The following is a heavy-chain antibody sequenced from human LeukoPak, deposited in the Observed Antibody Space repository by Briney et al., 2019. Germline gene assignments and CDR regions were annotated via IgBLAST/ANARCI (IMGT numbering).Heavy chain of an antibody. D-gene: IGHD2-2*02. J-gene: IGHJ3*02. V-gene: IGHV1-2*02. CDR2: SNPNSGGT. CDR1: GYTFTGYY. CDR3: ARVRVPAAIITGFDAFDI. Sequence: GASVKVSCKASGYTFTGYYMHWVRQAPGQGLEWMGWSNPNSGGTNYAQKFQGRVTMTRDTSISTAYMELSRLRSDDTAVYYCARVRVPAAIITGFDAFDIWGQGTMVTVSS.